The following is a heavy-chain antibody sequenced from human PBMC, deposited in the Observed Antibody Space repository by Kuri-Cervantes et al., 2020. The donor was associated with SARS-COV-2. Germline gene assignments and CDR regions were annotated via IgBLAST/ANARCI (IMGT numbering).Heavy chain of an antibody. CDR3: AKGGTRRLETYYDFWSGYYTFDY. CDR1: GFTFSSYA. Sequence: GESLKISCAASGFTFSSYAMSWVRRALGKGLEWVSAISGSGGSTYYADSVKGRFTISRDNSKNTLYLQMNSLRAEDTAVYYCAKGGTRRLETYYDFWSGYYTFDYWGQGTLVTVSS. CDR2: ISGSGGST. J-gene: IGHJ4*02. D-gene: IGHD3-3*01. V-gene: IGHV3-23*01.